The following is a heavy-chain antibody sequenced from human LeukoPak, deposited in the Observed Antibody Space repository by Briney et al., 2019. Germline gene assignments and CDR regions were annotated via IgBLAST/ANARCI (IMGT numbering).Heavy chain of an antibody. Sequence: ASVKVPCKASGYTFTGYYMHWLRQAPGQGLEWMGWINPNNGGTKYAQKFQGRVTMTRDTSISTAYMELSRMTSDDTAVYYCAREIPSTINGFDIWGQGTVITVSS. CDR2: INPNNGGT. V-gene: IGHV1-2*02. CDR1: GYTFTGYY. D-gene: IGHD1-14*01. J-gene: IGHJ3*02. CDR3: AREIPSTINGFDI.